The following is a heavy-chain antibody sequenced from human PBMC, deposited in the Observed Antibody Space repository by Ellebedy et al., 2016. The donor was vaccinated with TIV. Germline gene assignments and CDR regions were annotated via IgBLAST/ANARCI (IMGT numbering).Heavy chain of an antibody. Sequence: GESLKISXAASGFTFSSYSMNWVRQAPGKGLEWVSYISSSSSTIYYADSVKGRFTISRDNSKNTLYLQMNSLRAEDTAVYYCARKRRYYDSSGFYYYGMDVWGQGTTVTVSS. V-gene: IGHV3-48*01. CDR3: ARKRRYYDSSGFYYYGMDV. CDR2: ISSSSSTI. CDR1: GFTFSSYS. D-gene: IGHD3-22*01. J-gene: IGHJ6*02.